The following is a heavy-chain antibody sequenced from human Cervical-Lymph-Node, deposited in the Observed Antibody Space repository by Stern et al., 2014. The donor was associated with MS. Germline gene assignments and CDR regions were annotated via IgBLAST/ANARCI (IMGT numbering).Heavy chain of an antibody. CDR2: IYWGDAK. V-gene: IGHV2-5*02. D-gene: IGHD3-16*01. CDR1: GFSLSTCGVG. CDR3: AHMNRGDGYYYGMDV. J-gene: IGHJ6*02. Sequence: QVTLKESGPTLVKPTQTLTLTCTFSGFSLSTCGVGVGWLRQPPGQALEWLAPIYWGDAKHSRPYLQSQLIITKHTYKNLAVPTMTNMEPVDTATYYCAHMNRGDGYYYGMDVWGQGTTVTVSS.